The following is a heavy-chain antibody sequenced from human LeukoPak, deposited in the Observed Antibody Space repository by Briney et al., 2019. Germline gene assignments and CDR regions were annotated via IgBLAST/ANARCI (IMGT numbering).Heavy chain of an antibody. D-gene: IGHD3-22*01. J-gene: IGHJ4*02. CDR3: TTDGGYYYDSSGYYYPFDY. CDR1: GFTFGDYA. V-gene: IGHV3-49*03. CDR2: IRSKAYGGTT. Sequence: PGGSLRLSCTASGFTFGDYAMSWFRQAPGKGLEWVGFIRSKAYGGTTEYAASVKGRFTISRDDSKNTLYLQMNSLKTEDTAVYYCTTDGGYYYDSSGYYYPFDYWGQGTLVTVSS.